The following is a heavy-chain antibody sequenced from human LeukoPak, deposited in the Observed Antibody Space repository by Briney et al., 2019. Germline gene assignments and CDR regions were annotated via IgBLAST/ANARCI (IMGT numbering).Heavy chain of an antibody. Sequence: GGSLRLSCAASGFTFSSYSMSWVRQAPGKGLEWVSAISDSGNTYHADSVKGRFTISRDSSKNTLFLQMNRLRPEDAAVYYCAKDRLGAILYFDYWGQGTLVTLSS. J-gene: IGHJ4*02. D-gene: IGHD1-26*01. CDR3: AKDRLGAILYFDY. CDR2: ISDSGNT. V-gene: IGHV3-23*01. CDR1: GFTFSSYS.